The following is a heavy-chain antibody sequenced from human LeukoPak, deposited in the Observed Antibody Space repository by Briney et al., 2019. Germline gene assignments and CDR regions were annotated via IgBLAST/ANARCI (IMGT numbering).Heavy chain of an antibody. CDR1: GGSISSSSYY. CDR2: IYYSGST. D-gene: IGHD2-15*01. V-gene: IGHV4-39*07. J-gene: IGHJ3*02. Sequence: SETLSLTCTVSGGSISSSSYYWGWIRQPPGKGLEWIGSIYYSGSTYYSPSLKSRVTISVDTSKNQFSLKLSSVTAADTAVYYCARDSRYCSGGSCYFAFDIWGQGTMVTVSS. CDR3: ARDSRYCSGGSCYFAFDI.